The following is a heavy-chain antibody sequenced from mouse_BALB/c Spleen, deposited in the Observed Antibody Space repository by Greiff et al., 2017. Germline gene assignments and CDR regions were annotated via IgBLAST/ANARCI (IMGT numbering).Heavy chain of an antibody. CDR2: ISIGGSYT. D-gene: IGHD2-4*01. CDR1: GFTFSSYG. J-gene: IGHJ4*01. Sequence: EVKLMESGGDLVKPGGSLKLSCAASGFTFSSYGMSWVRQTPDKRLEWVATISIGGSYTYYPDSVKGRFTISRDNAKNTLYLQMSSLKSEDTAMYYCARQDYDYDERAMDYWGQGTSVTVSS. V-gene: IGHV5-6*01. CDR3: ARQDYDYDERAMDY.